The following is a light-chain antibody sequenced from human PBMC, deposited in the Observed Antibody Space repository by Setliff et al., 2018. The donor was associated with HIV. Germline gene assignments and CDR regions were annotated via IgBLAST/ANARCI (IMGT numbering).Light chain of an antibody. J-gene: IGLJ1*01. CDR3: ASWEDSLTRLYV. V-gene: IGLV1-44*01. CDR1: SSDIASST. Sequence: QSALTQPPSASGTPGQRVTISCSGSSSDIASSTVSWYQQLPGTSPKLLIYSNNQRPSGVPDRFSGSKSGTSASLAISGLQSEDDANYYCASWEDSLTRLYVFGTGTKVTVL. CDR2: SNN.